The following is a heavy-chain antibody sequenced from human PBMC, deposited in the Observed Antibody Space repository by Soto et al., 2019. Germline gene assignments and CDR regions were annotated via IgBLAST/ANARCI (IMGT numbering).Heavy chain of an antibody. CDR1: GGSISSYY. D-gene: IGHD5-12*01. V-gene: IGHV4-59*01. CDR2: IYYSGST. J-gene: IGHJ6*02. CDR3: ARDLLVATTGYGMDV. Sequence: SETLSLTCTVSGGSISSYYWSWIRQPPGKGLEWIGYIYYSGSTNYNPSLKSRVTISVDTSKNQFSLKLSSVTAADTAVYYCARDLLVATTGYGMDVWGQGTTVTVSS.